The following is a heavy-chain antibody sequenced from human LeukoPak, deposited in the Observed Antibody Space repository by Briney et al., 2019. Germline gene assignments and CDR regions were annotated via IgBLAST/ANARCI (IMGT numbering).Heavy chain of an antibody. CDR1: GFTFNNYP. CDR3: VRGMFGVVLDY. J-gene: IGHJ4*02. CDR2: LSGSGDIT. V-gene: IGHV3-23*01. D-gene: IGHD3-10*02. Sequence: GGSLRLSCAASGFTFNNYPMTWVRQAPGKGLEWVSNLSGSGDITYYADSVKGRFTVSRDNSKNTLFLEINSLRVEDTAVYYCVRGMFGVVLDYWGQGTLVTVSP.